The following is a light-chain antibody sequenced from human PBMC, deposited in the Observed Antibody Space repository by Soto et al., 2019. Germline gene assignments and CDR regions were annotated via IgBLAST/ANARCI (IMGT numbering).Light chain of an antibody. CDR2: AAS. CDR1: QTISSH. CDR3: QQSYSTPRT. J-gene: IGKJ1*01. V-gene: IGKV1-39*01. Sequence: DIQMTQSPSSLSASVGDRVIITCRACQTISSHLNWYQQKPGKAPNLLVYAASSLQSGVPSRFTGSGSGTDFTLTISSLQPEDFATYYCQQSYSTPRTFGQGTKVDIK.